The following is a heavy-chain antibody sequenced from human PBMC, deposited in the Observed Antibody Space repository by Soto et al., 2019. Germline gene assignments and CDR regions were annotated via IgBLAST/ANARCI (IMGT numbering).Heavy chain of an antibody. Sequence: ASVKVSCKASGYTFTSYGISWVRQAPGQGLEWMGWISAYNGNTNYAQKLQGRVTMTTDTSTSTAYMELRSLRSDDTAVYYCARRADSSSWYYFDYWGQGTLVTVSS. D-gene: IGHD6-13*01. CDR2: ISAYNGNT. CDR3: ARRADSSSWYYFDY. J-gene: IGHJ4*02. CDR1: GYTFTSYG. V-gene: IGHV1-18*01.